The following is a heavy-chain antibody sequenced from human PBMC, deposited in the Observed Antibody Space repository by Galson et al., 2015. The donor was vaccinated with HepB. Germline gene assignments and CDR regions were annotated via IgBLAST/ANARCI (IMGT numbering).Heavy chain of an antibody. CDR2: IWYDGSNK. Sequence: SLRLSCAASGFTYSSYGMHWVRQAPGKGLEWVAVIWYDGSNKYYADSVKGRFTISRDNSKNTLYLQMNSLRAEDTAVYYCASLDDDHGGNSEVGNYWGQGTLVTVSS. CDR3: ASLDDDHGGNSEVGNY. D-gene: IGHD4-23*01. V-gene: IGHV3-33*01. CDR1: GFTYSSYG. J-gene: IGHJ4*02.